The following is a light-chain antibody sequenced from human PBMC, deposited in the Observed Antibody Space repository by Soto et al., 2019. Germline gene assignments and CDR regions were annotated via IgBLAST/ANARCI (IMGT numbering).Light chain of an antibody. J-gene: IGKJ1*01. V-gene: IGKV3-20*01. Sequence: EIVLTQSPGTLSLSPGERGTLSCMSSQSVPTSYLAWYQRKPGQAPGLLIYGASSRATGTPNRFSGSGSGTDFTLTISRLEPEDCAVYYCQHYGSSPRFGQGTKVEIK. CDR1: QSVPTSY. CDR3: QHYGSSPR. CDR2: GAS.